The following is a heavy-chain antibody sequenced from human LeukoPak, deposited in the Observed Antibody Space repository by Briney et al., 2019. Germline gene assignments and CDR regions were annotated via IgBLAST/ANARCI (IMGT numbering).Heavy chain of an antibody. CDR2: ISGSGGST. Sequence: PGGSLRLSCAASGFTFSSYAMSWVRQAPGKGLEWVSAISGSGGSTYYADSVKGRFTISRDNSKNTLYLQMNSLRAEDTAVYYCAKTDPYRAVAGIRLLNAFDIWGQGTMVTVSS. CDR1: GFTFSSYA. D-gene: IGHD6-19*01. J-gene: IGHJ3*02. V-gene: IGHV3-23*01. CDR3: AKTDPYRAVAGIRLLNAFDI.